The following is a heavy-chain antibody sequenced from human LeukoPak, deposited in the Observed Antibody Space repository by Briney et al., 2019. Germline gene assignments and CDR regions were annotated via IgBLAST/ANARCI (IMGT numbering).Heavy chain of an antibody. CDR1: GFTFSSYA. V-gene: IGHV3-23*01. CDR2: ISGSGGST. Sequence: PGGSLRLSCVVSGFTFSSYAMNWVRQAPGKGLEWVSDISGSGGSTNYADSVKGRFTISRDNSKNTLYLQMNSLRAEDTAVYYCANELGRIVVVPAAPPGYWGQGTLVTVSS. J-gene: IGHJ4*02. D-gene: IGHD2-2*01. CDR3: ANELGRIVVVPAAPPGY.